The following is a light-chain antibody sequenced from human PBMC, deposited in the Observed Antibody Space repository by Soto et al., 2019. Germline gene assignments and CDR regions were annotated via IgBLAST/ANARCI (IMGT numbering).Light chain of an antibody. J-gene: IGKJ4*01. V-gene: IGKV3-15*01. CDR3: QQHNGWPLT. CDR2: GVS. Sequence: EIVMTQSPATLSVFPGERATLSCRASQTVNNYLAWYQQKPGQAPRLLIYGVSTRATGIPARFSGSGSGTEFTLAINSLQPEDSAVYYGQQHNGWPLTFGAGTKVEIK. CDR1: QTVNNY.